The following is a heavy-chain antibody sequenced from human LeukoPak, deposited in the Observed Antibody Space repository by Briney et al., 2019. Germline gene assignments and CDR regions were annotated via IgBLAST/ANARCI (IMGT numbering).Heavy chain of an antibody. CDR1: GFTFITYT. Sequence: GGTLRLSCAASGFTFITYTMIWVRQAPGKGLEWVSSISSSSSTKYYADSVKGQFTISRDDANNSLYLQMNSLRAEDTAVYYCARDSAPLLSYYYGIDVWGQGTTVTVSS. V-gene: IGHV3-48*01. J-gene: IGHJ6*02. CDR2: ISSSSSTK. CDR3: ARDSAPLLSYYYGIDV. D-gene: IGHD3-16*02.